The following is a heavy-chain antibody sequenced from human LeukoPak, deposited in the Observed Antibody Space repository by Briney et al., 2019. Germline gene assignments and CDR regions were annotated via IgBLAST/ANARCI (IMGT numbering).Heavy chain of an antibody. CDR3: ARDLVSGAPDYFDS. CDR2: MSYDGSIK. Sequence: GGSLRLSCAASGLTFISYDIHGVRQAPGKGLQWVAVMSYDGSIKIYTDSVKGRFTISRDNSKNTLYLETNSLRVDDTAVYYCARDLVSGAPDYFDSWGQGTLVTVSS. V-gene: IGHV3-30-3*01. D-gene: IGHD1-26*01. CDR1: GLTFISYD. J-gene: IGHJ4*02.